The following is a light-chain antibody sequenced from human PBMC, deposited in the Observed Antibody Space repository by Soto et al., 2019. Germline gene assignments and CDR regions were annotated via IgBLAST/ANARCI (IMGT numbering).Light chain of an antibody. J-gene: IGKJ3*01. CDR3: QQYGRSATFT. CDR1: QSVRSSY. V-gene: IGKV3-20*01. CDR2: GAS. Sequence: EIVLTQSPGTLSLSPGERATLSCRASQSVRSSYLAWYQQKPGQAPRLLIYGASTRATGIPDRFSGSGSGTDFTLTISRLEPEDFAVYYCQQYGRSATFTFGPGTKVDIK.